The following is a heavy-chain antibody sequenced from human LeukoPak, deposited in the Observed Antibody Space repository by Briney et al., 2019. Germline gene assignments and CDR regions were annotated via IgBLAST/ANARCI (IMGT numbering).Heavy chain of an antibody. CDR3: ARGKEPVAGSLSHFDY. J-gene: IGHJ4*02. CDR2: ISSRSSYI. CDR1: GFTFSSYS. D-gene: IGHD6-19*01. Sequence: GGSLRLSCAASGFTFSSYSMNWVRQAPGKGLEWVSSISSRSSYIDYADSLNGRFTISRDNAKNSLYLQMNSLRAEDTAVYYCARGKEPVAGSLSHFDYWGQGTLVTVSS. V-gene: IGHV3-21*01.